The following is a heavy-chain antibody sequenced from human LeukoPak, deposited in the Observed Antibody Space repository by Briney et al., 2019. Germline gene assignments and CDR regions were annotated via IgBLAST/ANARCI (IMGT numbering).Heavy chain of an antibody. J-gene: IGHJ4*02. D-gene: IGHD6-13*01. Sequence: GGSLRLSCAASGFTFDDYGMSWVRQAPGKGLEWVSGINWNGGSTGYADSVKGRFTISRDNAKNTLYLQMNSLRAEDTAVYYCARGRGIAASYFDYWGQGTLVTVSS. CDR1: GFTFDDYG. V-gene: IGHV3-20*04. CDR2: INWNGGST. CDR3: ARGRGIAASYFDY.